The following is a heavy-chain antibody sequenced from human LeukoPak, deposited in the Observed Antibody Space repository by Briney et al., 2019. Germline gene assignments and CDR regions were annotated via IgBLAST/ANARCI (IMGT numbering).Heavy chain of an antibody. J-gene: IGHJ4*02. CDR1: GFTFSDHY. V-gene: IGHV3-64*01. D-gene: IGHD5-18*01. CDR2: ISSNGGST. CDR3: ARGGYSYGYTHFDY. Sequence: GGSLRLSCAASGFTFSDHYMSWIRQAPGKGLEYVSAISSNGGSTYYANSVKGRFTISRDNSKNTLYLQIGSLRAEDMTVYYCARGGYSYGYTHFDYWGQGTLVTVSS.